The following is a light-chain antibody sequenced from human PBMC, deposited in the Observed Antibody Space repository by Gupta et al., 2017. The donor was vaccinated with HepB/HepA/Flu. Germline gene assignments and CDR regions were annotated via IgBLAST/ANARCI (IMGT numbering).Light chain of an antibody. CDR2: DAS. CDR1: QSVSSY. J-gene: IGKJ1*01. Sequence: EIVLTQSPATLSLSPGERATLSCRASQSVSSYLAWYKQKPGQAPRLLIYDASNRATGIPARFSGSGSGTDFTLTISSLEPEDFAVYYCQQRCNWLWTFGQGTRVEIK. V-gene: IGKV3-11*01. CDR3: QQRCNWLWT.